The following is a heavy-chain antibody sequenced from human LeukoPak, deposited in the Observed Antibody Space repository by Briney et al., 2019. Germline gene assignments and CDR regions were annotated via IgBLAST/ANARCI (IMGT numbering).Heavy chain of an antibody. V-gene: IGHV3-9*01. Sequence: GGSLRLSCAASGFTFDDYAMHWVRQAPGKGLEWVSGISWNSGSIGYADSVKGRFTISRDNAKNSLYLQMNSLRAEDTALYYCAKAGEGPAVLGAFDIWGQGTMVTVSS. J-gene: IGHJ3*02. D-gene: IGHD6-13*01. CDR2: ISWNSGSI. CDR1: GFTFDDYA. CDR3: AKAGEGPAVLGAFDI.